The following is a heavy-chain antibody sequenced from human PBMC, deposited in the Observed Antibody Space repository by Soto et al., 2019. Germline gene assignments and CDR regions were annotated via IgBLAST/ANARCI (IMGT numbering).Heavy chain of an antibody. CDR1: GFTFSSCW. J-gene: IGHJ4*02. D-gene: IGHD3-22*01. V-gene: IGHV3-74*01. CDR3: ASHPTYYYDSSAYS. Sequence: GGSLRLSCAASGFTFSSCWMHWVRQAPGKGLVWVSRIDSDGISTNYADSVKGRFTISRDNAKNMLYLQMNSLRAEDTAVYCCASHPTYYYDSSAYSWGQGTLVTVS. CDR2: IDSDGIST.